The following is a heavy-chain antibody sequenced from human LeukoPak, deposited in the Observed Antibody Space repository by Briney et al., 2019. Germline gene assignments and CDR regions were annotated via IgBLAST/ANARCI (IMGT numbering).Heavy chain of an antibody. CDR1: GGSISSYY. CDR2: IYYSGGT. J-gene: IGHJ4*02. CDR3: ARSHYDSSGYLAFDY. Sequence: PSETLSLTCTVSGGSISSYYWSWIRQPPGKGLEWIGYIYYSGGTNYNPSLKSRVTISVDTSKNQFSLKLSSVTAADTAVYYCARSHYDSSGYLAFDYWGQGTLVTVSS. D-gene: IGHD3-22*01. V-gene: IGHV4-59*01.